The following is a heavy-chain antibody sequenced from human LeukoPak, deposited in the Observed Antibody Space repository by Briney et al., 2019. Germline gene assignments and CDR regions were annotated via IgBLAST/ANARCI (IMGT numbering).Heavy chain of an antibody. J-gene: IGHJ6*02. CDR1: GYTFTSYG. V-gene: IGHV1-8*02. D-gene: IGHD6-19*01. Sequence: ASVKVSCKASGYTFTSYGINWVRQATGQGLEWMGWMNPNSGNTGYAQKFQGRVTMTRNTSISTAYMELSSLRSEDTAVYYCARIGGYSSGWYGAYYYGMDVWGQGTTVTVSS. CDR3: ARIGGYSSGWYGAYYYGMDV. CDR2: MNPNSGNT.